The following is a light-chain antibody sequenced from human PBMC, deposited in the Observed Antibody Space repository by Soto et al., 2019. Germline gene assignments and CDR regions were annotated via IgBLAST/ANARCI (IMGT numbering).Light chain of an antibody. Sequence: QSVLTQPASVSGSPGQSITISYTGTSSDVDGYNYVSWYQQHPGKAPKLMIYDVSNRPSGVSNRFSGSKSGNTASLTISGLQAEDEADYYCSSYTSSSTPFVFGTG. CDR1: SSDVDGYNY. V-gene: IGLV2-14*01. CDR2: DVS. J-gene: IGLJ1*01. CDR3: SSYTSSSTPFV.